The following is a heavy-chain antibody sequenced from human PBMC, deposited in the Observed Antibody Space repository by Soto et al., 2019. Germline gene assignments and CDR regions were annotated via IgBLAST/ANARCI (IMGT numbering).Heavy chain of an antibody. J-gene: IGHJ4*02. Sequence: AGGSLRLSCAASRFTFSNYSMNWVRQAPGKGLEWVSSISSTSSHTYYADSVKGRFTISRDNAKSSLYLQMDSLRADDTAVYYCERGGYGPSGYHWGQGTLVTVSS. CDR2: ISSTSSHT. V-gene: IGHV3-21*01. D-gene: IGHD3-22*01. CDR3: ERGGYGPSGYH. CDR1: RFTFSNYS.